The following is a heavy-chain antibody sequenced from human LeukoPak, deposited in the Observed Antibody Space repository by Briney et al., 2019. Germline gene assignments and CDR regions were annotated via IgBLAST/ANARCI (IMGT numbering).Heavy chain of an antibody. J-gene: IGHJ4*02. CDR2: IYASGSR. V-gene: IGHV4-4*09. CDR3: ARLKRHYLGTFDS. Sequence: SSDSLSLTCTVSGVSIIDHNWSWIRQPPGKGLEWIVNIYASGSRYFNPSLKSRVAISVDTSKNQFSLILTSVTAADTAMFYCARLKRHYLGTFDSWGQGALVTVSS. CDR1: GVSIIDHN. D-gene: IGHD7-27*01.